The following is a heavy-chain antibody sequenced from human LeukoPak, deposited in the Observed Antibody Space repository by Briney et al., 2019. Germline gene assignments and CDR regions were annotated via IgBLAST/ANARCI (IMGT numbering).Heavy chain of an antibody. CDR2: ISGSGGST. V-gene: IGHV3-23*01. CDR3: AKDGGPGTVTTTLVDY. CDR1: GFTFSSYA. J-gene: IGHJ4*02. D-gene: IGHD4-17*01. Sequence: GGSLRLSCAASGFTFSSYAMSWVRQAPGKGLEWVSAISGSGGSTYYADSVKGRFTISRDNSKNTLYLQMNSLRAEDTAVYYCAKDGGPGTVTTTLVDYWGQGTLVTVTS.